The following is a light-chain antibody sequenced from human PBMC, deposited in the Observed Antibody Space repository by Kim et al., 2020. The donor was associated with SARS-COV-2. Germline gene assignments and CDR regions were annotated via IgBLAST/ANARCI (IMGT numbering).Light chain of an antibody. Sequence: DFQMTQSPSTLSASVGDRVTITCRASQSVGSGLAWYQQKPGKAPNLLIYEASNLESGVPSRFRGSGFGTEFTITISSLQPDDFATYYCQQYYYYASFSQGTKLEI. J-gene: IGKJ2*03. CDR2: EAS. CDR1: QSVGSG. V-gene: IGKV1-5*03. CDR3: QQYYYYAS.